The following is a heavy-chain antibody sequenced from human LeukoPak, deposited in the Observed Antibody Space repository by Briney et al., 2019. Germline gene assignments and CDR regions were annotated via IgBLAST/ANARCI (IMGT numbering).Heavy chain of an antibody. J-gene: IGHJ4*02. Sequence: GGSLRLSCAASGFTFSSYAMHWVRQAPGKGLEWVAVISYDGSNKYYADSVKGRFTISRDNSKNTLYLQMNSLRAEDTAVYYCARDLKVVKVFDYWGQGTLVTVSS. V-gene: IGHV3-30-3*01. CDR2: ISYDGSNK. CDR3: ARDLKVVKVFDY. CDR1: GFTFSSYA. D-gene: IGHD2-21*01.